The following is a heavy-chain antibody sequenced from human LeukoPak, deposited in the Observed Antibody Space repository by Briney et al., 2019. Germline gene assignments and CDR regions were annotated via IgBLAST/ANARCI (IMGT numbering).Heavy chain of an antibody. CDR1: GFTFSSNY. Sequence: GGSLRLSCAASGFTFSSNYMSWVRQAPGKGLEWVSVIYSGGSTYYADSVKGRFTISRDNSKNTMYLQMNSLRAEDTAVYYCASRSTSCYYYYYGMDVWGQGTTVTVSS. V-gene: IGHV3-66*02. CDR2: IYSGGST. CDR3: ASRSTSCYYYYYGMDV. D-gene: IGHD2-2*01. J-gene: IGHJ6*02.